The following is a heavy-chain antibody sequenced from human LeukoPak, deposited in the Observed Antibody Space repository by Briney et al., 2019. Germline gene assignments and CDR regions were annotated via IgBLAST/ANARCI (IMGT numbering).Heavy chain of an antibody. CDR2: INGDGSST. CDR1: GFTFSRYW. D-gene: IGHD3-16*02. J-gene: IGHJ4*02. V-gene: IGHV3-74*01. CDR3: AKLPLRLGELSLVDY. Sequence: GGSLRLSCEASGFTFSRYWMHWVRQAPGKGLVWVSRINGDGSSTTYADSVKGRFTISRDNAKNTLYLQMNSLRAEDTAVYYCAKLPLRLGELSLVDYWGQGTLVTVSS.